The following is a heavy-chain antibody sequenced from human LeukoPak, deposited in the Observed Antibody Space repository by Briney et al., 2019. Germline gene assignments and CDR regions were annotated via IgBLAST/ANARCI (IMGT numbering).Heavy chain of an antibody. J-gene: IGHJ3*02. CDR2: INHSGST. V-gene: IGHV4-34*01. D-gene: IGHD3-10*01. Sequence: SETLSLTCAVYGVSFSGYYWSWIRQPPGKGLEWIGEINHSGSTNYNPSLKSRVTISVDTSKNQFSLKLSSVTAADTAVYYCARADVMVRGAFDIWGQGTMVTVSS. CDR1: GVSFSGYY. CDR3: ARADVMVRGAFDI.